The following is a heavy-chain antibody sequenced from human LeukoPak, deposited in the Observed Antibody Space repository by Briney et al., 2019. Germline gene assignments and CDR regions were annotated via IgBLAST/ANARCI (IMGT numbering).Heavy chain of an antibody. CDR2: ISSSSSYI. Sequence: GGSLRLSCVASGFTFSSYSMNWVRQAPGKGLEWVSSISSSSSYIYYADSVKGRFTFSRDNSKNTLYLQMNSLRAEDTAVYYCAKDDYYDTSGYRDWGQGTLVTVSS. J-gene: IGHJ4*02. D-gene: IGHD3-22*01. CDR3: AKDDYYDTSGYRD. V-gene: IGHV3-21*01. CDR1: GFTFSSYS.